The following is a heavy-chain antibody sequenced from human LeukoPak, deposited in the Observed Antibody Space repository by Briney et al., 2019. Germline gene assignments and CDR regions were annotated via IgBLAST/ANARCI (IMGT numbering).Heavy chain of an antibody. CDR1: GFTFSSYS. CDR3: ARGRCSGGSCYSDY. V-gene: IGHV3-30*03. J-gene: IGHJ4*02. CDR2: ISYDGSNK. D-gene: IGHD2-15*01. Sequence: GGSLRLSCAASGFTFSSYSMNWVRQAPGKGLEWVAVISYDGSNKYYADSVKGRFTISRDNSKNTLYLQMNSLGAEDTAVYYCARGRCSGGSCYSDYWGQGTLVTVSS.